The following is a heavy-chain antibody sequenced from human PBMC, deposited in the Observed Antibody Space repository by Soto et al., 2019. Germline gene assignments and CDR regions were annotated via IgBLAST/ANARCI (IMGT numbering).Heavy chain of an antibody. CDR3: AKDIGVVGATDYYYYGMDI. D-gene: IGHD1-26*01. Sequence: GGSLRLSCAASGFTFDDYAMHWVRQAPGKGLEWVSGISWNSGSIGYADSVKGRFTISRDNAKNSLYLQMNSLRAEDTALYYCAKDIGVVGATDYYYYGMDIWGQGTVVTVSS. CDR1: GFTFDDYA. V-gene: IGHV3-9*01. CDR2: ISWNSGSI. J-gene: IGHJ6*02.